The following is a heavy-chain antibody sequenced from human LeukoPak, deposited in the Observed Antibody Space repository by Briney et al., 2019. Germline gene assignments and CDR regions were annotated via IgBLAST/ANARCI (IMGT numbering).Heavy chain of an antibody. CDR2: ISGSGTRT. CDR1: GFTFSCYV. D-gene: IGHD6-13*01. V-gene: IGHV3-23*01. J-gene: IGHJ4*02. Sequence: GGSLRLSCAASGFTFSCYVMSWVRQAPGKGLEWVSTISGSGTRTFYADSVKGRFTISRDNSKNTLYLQVDSLRVEDTAIYYCAKKGIEAADSFDYWGQGTLVTVSS. CDR3: AKKGIEAADSFDY.